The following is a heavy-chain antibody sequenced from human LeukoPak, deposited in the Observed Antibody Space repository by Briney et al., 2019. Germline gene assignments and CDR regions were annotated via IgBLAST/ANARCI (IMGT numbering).Heavy chain of an antibody. V-gene: IGHV1-18*04. CDR2: ISAYNGNT. CDR3: AREAMVRGVDAFDI. Sequence: GASVKVSRKASGYTFTSYGISWVRQAPGQGLEWMGWISAYNGNTNYAQKLQGRVTMTTDTSTSTAYMELRSLRSDDTAVYYCAREAMVRGVDAFDIWGQGTMVTVSS. CDR1: GYTFTSYG. D-gene: IGHD3-10*01. J-gene: IGHJ3*02.